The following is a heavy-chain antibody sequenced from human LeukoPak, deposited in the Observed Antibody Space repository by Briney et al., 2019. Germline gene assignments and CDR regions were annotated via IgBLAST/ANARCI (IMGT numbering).Heavy chain of an antibody. CDR2: ISYDGNNK. D-gene: IGHD2-2*01. CDR1: GFTLSSYA. V-gene: IGHV3-30-3*01. J-gene: IGHJ4*02. Sequence: GGSLRLSCAASGFTLSSYAMHWVRQAPGKGLEWVALISYDGNNKYYADSVKGRFTISRDNSKNRLYLQMDSLRAEDTAVYSCASLPPDIVVVPAARLDYWGQGTLVTVSS. CDR3: ASLPPDIVVVPAARLDY.